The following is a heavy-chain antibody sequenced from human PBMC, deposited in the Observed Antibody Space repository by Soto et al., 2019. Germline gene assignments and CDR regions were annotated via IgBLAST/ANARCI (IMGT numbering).Heavy chain of an antibody. CDR1: GGTFSSYT. J-gene: IGHJ4*02. Sequence: GASVKVSCKASGGTFSSYTISWVRQAPGQGLEWMGRIIPILGIANYAQKFQGRVTITADKSTSTAYMELSSLRSEDTAVYYCARDPPNSDGDLDYFDYWGQGTLVTAPQ. V-gene: IGHV1-69*04. D-gene: IGHD3-10*01. CDR3: ARDPPNSDGDLDYFDY. CDR2: IIPILGIA.